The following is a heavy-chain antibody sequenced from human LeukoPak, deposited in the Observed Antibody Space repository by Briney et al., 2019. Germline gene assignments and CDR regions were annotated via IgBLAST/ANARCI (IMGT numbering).Heavy chain of an antibody. CDR1: GGTFSSYA. D-gene: IGHD3-9*01. J-gene: IGHJ4*02. CDR2: IIPIFGTA. Sequence: SVKVPCKASGGTFSSYAISWVRQAPGQGLEWMGRIIPIFGTANYAQKFQGRVTITTDESTSTAYMELSSLRSEDTAVYYCARDSIVYDILTGYPFNRNYFDYWGQGTLVTVSS. V-gene: IGHV1-69*05. CDR3: ARDSIVYDILTGYPFNRNYFDY.